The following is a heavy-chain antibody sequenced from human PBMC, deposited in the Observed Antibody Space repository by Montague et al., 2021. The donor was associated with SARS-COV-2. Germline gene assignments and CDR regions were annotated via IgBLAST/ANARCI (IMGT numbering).Heavy chain of an antibody. CDR1: GGSISSYY. J-gene: IGHJ3*02. D-gene: IGHD2-21*01. V-gene: IGHV4-59*01. CDR3: ARTPGQIAGDAFDI. Sequence: SETLSLTCTVSGGSISSYYWSWIRQPPGKGLEWIGYIHYSGSTNYNPSLKSRVTISVDTSKNQFSLKLSSVTAADTAVYYCARTPGQIAGDAFDIWGQGTMVTVSS. CDR2: IHYSGST.